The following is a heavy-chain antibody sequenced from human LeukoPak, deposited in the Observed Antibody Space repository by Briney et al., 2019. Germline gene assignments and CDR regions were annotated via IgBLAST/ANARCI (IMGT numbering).Heavy chain of an antibody. Sequence: GASVKVSCKASGYTFTGYYMHWVRQAPGQGLEWRGRINPNSGGTNYAQKFQGWVTMTRDTSINTAYMELSSLKSDDTAVYYCARANYYDSIGDAFDIWGQGTMVTVSS. CDR2: INPNSGGT. J-gene: IGHJ3*02. CDR3: ARANYYDSIGDAFDI. CDR1: GYTFTGYY. V-gene: IGHV1-2*04. D-gene: IGHD3-22*01.